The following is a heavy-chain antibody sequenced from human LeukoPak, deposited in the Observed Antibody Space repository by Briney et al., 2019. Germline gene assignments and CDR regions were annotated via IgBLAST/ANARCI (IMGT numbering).Heavy chain of an antibody. CDR1: GFTFSDYY. CDR3: ARENWNYVGWFDP. V-gene: IGHV3-11*04. Sequence: PGGSLRLSCAASGFTFSDYYMSWIRQAPGKGLEWVSYISSSGSTIYYADSVKGRFTISRDNAKNSLYLHMNSLRAEDTAVYYCARENWNYVGWFDPWGQGTLVTVSS. CDR2: ISSSGSTI. D-gene: IGHD1-7*01. J-gene: IGHJ5*02.